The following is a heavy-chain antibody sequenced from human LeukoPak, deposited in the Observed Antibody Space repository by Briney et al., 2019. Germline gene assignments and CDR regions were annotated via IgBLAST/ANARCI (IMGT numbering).Heavy chain of an antibody. D-gene: IGHD3-22*01. CDR1: GYTLTELS. CDR2: FDPEDGET. CDR3: ARYYYDSSGYYSPYYFDY. J-gene: IGHJ4*02. V-gene: IGHV1-24*01. Sequence: ASVKVSCKVSGYTLTELSMHWVRQAPGKGLEWMGGFDPEDGETIYAQKFQGRVTMTTDTSTSTAYMELSRLRSDDTAVYYCARYYYDSSGYYSPYYFDYWGQGTLVTVSS.